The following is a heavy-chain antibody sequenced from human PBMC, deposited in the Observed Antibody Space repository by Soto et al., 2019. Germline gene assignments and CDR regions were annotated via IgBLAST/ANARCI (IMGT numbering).Heavy chain of an antibody. Sequence: PSQTLSLTCVISGDSVSSSSVAWNWVRQSPSRGLEWLGRTYYRSRWYSDFAVSVRCRIVINADTSKNQFSLQLNSVTPEDTAVYFCARSEEDSDYYYYGLDVWGQGTTVTVSS. D-gene: IGHD2-15*01. J-gene: IGHJ6*02. CDR1: GDSVSSSSVA. CDR2: TYYRSRWYS. CDR3: ARSEEDSDYYYYGLDV. V-gene: IGHV6-1*01.